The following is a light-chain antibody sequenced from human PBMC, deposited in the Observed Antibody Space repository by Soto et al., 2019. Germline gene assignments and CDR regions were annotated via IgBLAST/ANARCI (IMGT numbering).Light chain of an antibody. CDR3: SSYTNNKTWV. CDR2: EVI. CDR1: SSDVGGYNF. V-gene: IGLV2-14*01. J-gene: IGLJ3*02. Sequence: QSALTQPASVSGSRGQSITISCTGTSSDVGGYNFVSWYQQHPGKAPKFMIYEVINRPSGVSNRFSGSKSGNTASLTISGLTAEDEADYYCSSYTNNKTWVFGGGTKLTVL.